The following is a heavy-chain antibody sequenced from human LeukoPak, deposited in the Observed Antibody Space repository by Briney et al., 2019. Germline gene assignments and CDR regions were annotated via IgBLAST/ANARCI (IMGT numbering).Heavy chain of an antibody. CDR1: GYTFTSYG. Sequence: SVKVSCKASGYTFTSYGISWVRQAPGQGLEWMGRIIPILGIANYAQKFQGRVTITADKSTSPAYMELSSLRSEDTAVYYCARESEWYYDILTGHYYYYGMDVWGQGTTVTVSS. J-gene: IGHJ6*02. D-gene: IGHD3-9*01. CDR3: ARESEWYYDILTGHYYYYGMDV. V-gene: IGHV1-69*04. CDR2: IIPILGIA.